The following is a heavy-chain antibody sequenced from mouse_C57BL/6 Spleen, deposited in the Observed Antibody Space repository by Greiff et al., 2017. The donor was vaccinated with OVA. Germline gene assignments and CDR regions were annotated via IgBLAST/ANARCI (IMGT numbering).Heavy chain of an antibody. CDR1: GYTFTSYW. Sequence: QVQLQQPGTELVKPGASVKLSCKASGYTFTSYWMHWVKQRPGQGLEWIGVINPNYGTTSYNQKFKGKATLTVDQSSSTAYMQLNSLTSEDSAVYYCASYDYDGGYYAMDYWGQGTSVTVSS. D-gene: IGHD2-4*01. CDR2: INPNYGTT. J-gene: IGHJ4*01. V-gene: IGHV1-53*01. CDR3: ASYDYDGGYYAMDY.